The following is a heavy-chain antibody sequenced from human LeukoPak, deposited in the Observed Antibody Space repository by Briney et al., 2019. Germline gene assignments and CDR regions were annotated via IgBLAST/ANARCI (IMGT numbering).Heavy chain of an antibody. Sequence: SVKVSCKASGFTFTSSAMQWVRPARGQRLEWIGWIVVGSGNTNYAQKFQERVTITRDMSTSTAYMELSSLRSEDTAVYYCAAVSFWSGYSADYWGQGTLVTVSS. V-gene: IGHV1-58*02. CDR3: AAVSFWSGYSADY. CDR1: GFTFTSSA. D-gene: IGHD3-3*01. CDR2: IVVGSGNT. J-gene: IGHJ4*02.